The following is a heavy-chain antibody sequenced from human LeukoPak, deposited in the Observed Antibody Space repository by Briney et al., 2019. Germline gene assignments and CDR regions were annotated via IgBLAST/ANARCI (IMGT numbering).Heavy chain of an antibody. CDR2: IYHSGST. J-gene: IGHJ3*02. V-gene: IGHV4-59*01. CDR3: ARPSRSISTAGAFDI. CDR1: GVSITSYY. Sequence: SETLSLICTVSGVSITSYYWSWIRQPPGKGLEWIGSIYHSGSTNDNPSLKSRVTISVGTSKNQFSLKLSSVTAADTAVYYCARPSRSISTAGAFDIWGQGTMVTVSS. D-gene: IGHD3-10*01.